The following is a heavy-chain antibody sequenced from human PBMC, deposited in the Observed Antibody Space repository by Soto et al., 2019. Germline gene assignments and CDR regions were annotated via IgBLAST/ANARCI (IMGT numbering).Heavy chain of an antibody. D-gene: IGHD3-10*01. Sequence: EVQLVESGGGLVQPGRSLRLSCAASGFTFDDYAMHWVRQAPGKGLEGVSGISWNSGSIGYADSVKGRFTISRDNAKNSLYLQMNSLRAEDTALYYCAKDFNSGTVFGSNWFDPWGQGTLVTVSS. CDR3: AKDFNSGTVFGSNWFDP. V-gene: IGHV3-9*01. J-gene: IGHJ5*02. CDR1: GFTFDDYA. CDR2: ISWNSGSI.